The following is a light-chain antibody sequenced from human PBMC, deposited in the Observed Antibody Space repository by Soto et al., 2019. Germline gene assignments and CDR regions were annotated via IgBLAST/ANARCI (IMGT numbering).Light chain of an antibody. CDR3: CAYAGSGTVV. CDR2: EVS. V-gene: IGLV2-14*01. Sequence: QSALTQPASISGSPGQSITFSCTGTSTDVGGYNFVSWYQQHPGKAPKLMIYEVSNRPSGISSRFSGSKSGNTASLTISGLQAEDEADYYCCAYAGSGTVVFGGGTKLTVL. CDR1: STDVGGYNF. J-gene: IGLJ3*02.